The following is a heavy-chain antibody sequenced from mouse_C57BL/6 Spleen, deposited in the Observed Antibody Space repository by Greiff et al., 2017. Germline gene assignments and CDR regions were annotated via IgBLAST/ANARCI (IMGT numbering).Heavy chain of an antibody. D-gene: IGHD4-1*01. V-gene: IGHV3-6*01. CDR2: ISYDGGT. J-gene: IGHJ2*01. Sequence: EVHLVESGPGLVKPSQSLSLSCSVTGYSITSGYYWNWIRQLPGNKLEWRGYISYDGGTNYNPSLKNRIFLTRDPSKNQFFLKLNSVTTENSATYYCARVKLGRLDFDYWGQGTTLTVSS. CDR3: ARVKLGRLDFDY. CDR1: GYSITSGYY.